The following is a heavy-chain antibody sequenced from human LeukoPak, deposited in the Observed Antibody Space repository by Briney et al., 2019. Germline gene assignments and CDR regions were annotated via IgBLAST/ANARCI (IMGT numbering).Heavy chain of an antibody. V-gene: IGHV4-34*01. Sequence: PSETLSLTCAVYAGSFGGYYWSWIRQPPGKGLEWIGEINDRGSTNYNPSLKSRVTISIDTSKNQFSLKLSSVTAADTAVYYCARGLMDVWGKGTTVTVSS. J-gene: IGHJ6*04. CDR3: ARGLMDV. CDR2: INDRGST. CDR1: AGSFGGYY.